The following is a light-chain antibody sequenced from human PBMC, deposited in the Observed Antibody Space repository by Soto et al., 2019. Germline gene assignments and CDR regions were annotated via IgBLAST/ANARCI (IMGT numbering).Light chain of an antibody. CDR1: QGIRND. CDR3: LQDYNYPWT. V-gene: IGKV1-6*01. CDR2: AAS. J-gene: IGKJ1*01. Sequence: AIQMTQSPSSLSASVGDRVTITCRASQGIRNDLGWYQQKPGKAPKLLIYAASTLQSGVPSRFSGSRSGTGFTLTISSLQPEDCATDYCLQDYNYPWTFGQGTKVEIK.